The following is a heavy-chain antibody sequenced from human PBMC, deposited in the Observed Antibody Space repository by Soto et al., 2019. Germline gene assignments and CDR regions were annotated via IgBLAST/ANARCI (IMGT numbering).Heavy chain of an antibody. Sequence: QVQLQESGPGLVKPSQTLSLTCTVSGGSISSGGYYWSWIRQHPGKGLEWIGYIYYSGSTYYNPSLKSRVTISVDTSKNKFSLKLSSVTAADTAVYYCARVVLGPYRGGDCSRYYFDYWGQGTLVTVSS. V-gene: IGHV4-31*03. CDR3: ARVVLGPYRGGDCSRYYFDY. CDR2: IYYSGST. D-gene: IGHD2-21*02. J-gene: IGHJ4*02. CDR1: GGSISSGGYY.